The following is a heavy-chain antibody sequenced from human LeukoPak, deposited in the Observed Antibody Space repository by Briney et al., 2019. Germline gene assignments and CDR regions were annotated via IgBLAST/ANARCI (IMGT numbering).Heavy chain of an antibody. CDR2: IHYSGKT. CDR1: GVSISSSY. V-gene: IGHV4-59*12. CDR3: ARVPYHYYDSSGPIGAFDI. Sequence: SETLSLTCTVSGVSISSSYWSWIRKPPGKGLEWIGYIHYSGKTDYNPSLKSRVTISVDTSKNQFSLKLSSVTAADTAVYYCARVPYHYYDSSGPIGAFDIWGQGTMVTVSS. D-gene: IGHD3-22*01. J-gene: IGHJ3*02.